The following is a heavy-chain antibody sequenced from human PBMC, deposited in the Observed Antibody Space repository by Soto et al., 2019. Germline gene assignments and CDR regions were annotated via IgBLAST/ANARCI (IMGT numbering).Heavy chain of an antibody. CDR2: INAGNGNT. Sequence: ASVKVSCKASGYTFTSYAMHWVRQAPGQRLEWMGWINAGNGNTKYSQKFQGRVTITRDTSASTAYMELSSLRSEDTAVYYCASYHCSSTSCRDYYYYGMDVWGQGTTVTVSS. J-gene: IGHJ6*02. CDR1: GYTFTSYA. CDR3: ASYHCSSTSCRDYYYYGMDV. D-gene: IGHD2-2*01. V-gene: IGHV1-3*01.